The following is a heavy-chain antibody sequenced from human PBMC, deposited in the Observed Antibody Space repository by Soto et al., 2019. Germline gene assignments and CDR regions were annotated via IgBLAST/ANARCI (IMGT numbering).Heavy chain of an antibody. J-gene: IGHJ6*02. CDR1: GYSISSGSY. D-gene: IGHD3-3*01. CDR3: ARDSAGYDFWSGYSPGYYYYGMDV. V-gene: IGHV4-38-2*02. Sequence: SETLSLTCTVSGYSISSGSYWAWIRQPPGKGPEWIASIYHGGTTFYNPSLKSRITISVDTSNNQFSLKLTSVTAADTAVYYCARDSAGYDFWSGYSPGYYYYGMDVWGQGTTVT. CDR2: IYHGGTT.